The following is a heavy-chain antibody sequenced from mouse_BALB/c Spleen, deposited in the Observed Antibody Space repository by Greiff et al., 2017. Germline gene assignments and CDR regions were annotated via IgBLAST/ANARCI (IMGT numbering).Heavy chain of an antibody. V-gene: IGHV3-2*02. CDR1: GYSITSDYA. D-gene: IGHD1-1*01. J-gene: IGHJ2*01. CDR2: ISYSGST. CDR3: ARATTVPYYFDY. Sequence: VQLKESGPGLVKPSQSLSLTCTVTGYSITSDYAWNWIRQFPGNKLEWMGYISYSGSTSYNPSLKSRISITRDTSKNQFFLQLNSVTTEDTATYYCARATTVPYYFDYWGQGTTLTVSS.